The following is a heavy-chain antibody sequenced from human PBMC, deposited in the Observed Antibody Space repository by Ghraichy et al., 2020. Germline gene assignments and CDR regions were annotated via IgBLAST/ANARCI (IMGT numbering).Heavy chain of an antibody. D-gene: IGHD4-23*01. CDR1: GFTFSASW. CDR3: ARGGGNFDL. V-gene: IGHV3-7*01. Sequence: GESLNISCAASGFTFSASWMSWVRQVPGKGLEWVANIKQDGSAQNYVDSVRGRFTISRDNAQSSLFLQMDSLRVEDTALYYCARGGGNFDLWGQGSLVTVSS. CDR2: IKQDGSAQ. J-gene: IGHJ4*02.